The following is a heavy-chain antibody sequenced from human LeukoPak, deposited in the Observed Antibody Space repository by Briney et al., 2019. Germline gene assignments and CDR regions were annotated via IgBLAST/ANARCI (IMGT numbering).Heavy chain of an antibody. CDR1: GGSISSGDYY. CDR3: ARVGDYGSGSYLDY. J-gene: IGHJ4*02. Sequence: SETLSLTCTVSGGSISSGDYYWSWIRQPPGKGLEWIGYIYYGGSTYYNPSLKSRVTISVDTSKNQFSLKLSSVTAADTAAYYCARVGDYGSGSYLDYWGQGTLVTVSS. V-gene: IGHV4-30-4*01. CDR2: IYYGGST. D-gene: IGHD3-10*01.